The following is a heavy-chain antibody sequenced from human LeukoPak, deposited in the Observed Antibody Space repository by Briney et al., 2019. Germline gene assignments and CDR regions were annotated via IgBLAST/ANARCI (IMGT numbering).Heavy chain of an antibody. CDR3: ARSPHILTGENFDY. D-gene: IGHD3-9*01. J-gene: IGHJ4*02. CDR2: INPKSGGT. Sequence: ASVKVSCKASGYTFTDYYIHWVRQAPGQGLEWMGWINPKSGGTNYAQKFEARVTMTRDMSISTVYMELSRLRFDDKAVYYCARSPHILTGENFDYWGQGTRVTVSS. CDR1: GYTFTDYY. V-gene: IGHV1-2*02.